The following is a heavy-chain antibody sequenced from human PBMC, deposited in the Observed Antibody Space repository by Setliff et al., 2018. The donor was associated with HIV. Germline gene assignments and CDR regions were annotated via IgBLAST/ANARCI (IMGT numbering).Heavy chain of an antibody. Sequence: PSETLSLTCTVSGDSISSYSRNWIRQSPGGGLEWIGFIFSSGSTKYNPSLQSRVTMSIDTSKNQFSLRLTSVTAADTAVYYCARLRQWLAFFDSWGQGTLVTVSS. CDR1: GDSISSYS. J-gene: IGHJ4*02. CDR2: IFSSGST. D-gene: IGHD6-19*01. V-gene: IGHV4-4*09. CDR3: ARLRQWLAFFDS.